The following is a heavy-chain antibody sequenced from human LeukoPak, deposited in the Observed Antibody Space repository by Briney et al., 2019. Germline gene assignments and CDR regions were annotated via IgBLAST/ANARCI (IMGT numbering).Heavy chain of an antibody. J-gene: IGHJ4*02. CDR2: IIPILGIA. V-gene: IGHV1-69*04. Sequence: SVKVSCKASGGTFSSYAISWVRQAPGQGLEWMGRIIPILGIANYAQKFQGRVTITADKSTSTAYMELSSLRSEDTAVYYCARVWDSYYDSSGYYEDYWGQGTLVTVSS. D-gene: IGHD3-22*01. CDR3: ARVWDSYYDSSGYYEDY. CDR1: GGTFSSYA.